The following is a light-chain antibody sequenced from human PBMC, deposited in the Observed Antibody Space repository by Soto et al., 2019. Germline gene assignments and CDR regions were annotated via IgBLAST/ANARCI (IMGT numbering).Light chain of an antibody. V-gene: IGLV2-14*01. Sequence: QSALAQPASVSGSPGQSITISCTGTSSDVGGYNYVSWYQQHPGKAPKLMIYEVSNRPSGVSNRFSGSKSGNTASLTISGLQAEDEADYYCSSYTSSSISYVLGNGTKVT. CDR1: SSDVGGYNY. J-gene: IGLJ1*01. CDR2: EVS. CDR3: SSYTSSSISYV.